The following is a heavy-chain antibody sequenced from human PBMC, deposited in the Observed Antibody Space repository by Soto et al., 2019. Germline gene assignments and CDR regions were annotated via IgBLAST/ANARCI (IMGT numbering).Heavy chain of an antibody. J-gene: IGHJ5*02. Sequence: GGALRLSCAASGFTFSSDGMHRVRQAPGKGLEGVSVISYDGSNKYYADSVKGRFTISRDNSKNTLYLQMNSLRAEDTAVYYCAKAFGADSEWFDRWGEGRLVT. CDR3: AKAFGADSEWFDR. CDR2: ISYDGSNK. V-gene: IGHV3-30*18. CDR1: GFTFSSDG. D-gene: IGHD3-3*01.